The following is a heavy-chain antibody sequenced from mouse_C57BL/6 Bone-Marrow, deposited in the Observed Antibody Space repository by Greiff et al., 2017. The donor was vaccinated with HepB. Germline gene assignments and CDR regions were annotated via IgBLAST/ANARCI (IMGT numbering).Heavy chain of an antibody. V-gene: IGHV2-4*01. CDR1: GFSLTSYG. CDR3: AKNTDYYGSSWYFDV. CDR2: IWSGGST. Sequence: VQRVESGPGLVQPSQSLSITCTVSGFSLTSYGVHWVRQPPGKGLEWLGVIWSGGSTDYNAAFISRLSISKDNSKSQVFFKMNSLQADDTAIYYCAKNTDYYGSSWYFDVWGTGTTVTVSS. D-gene: IGHD1-1*01. J-gene: IGHJ1*03.